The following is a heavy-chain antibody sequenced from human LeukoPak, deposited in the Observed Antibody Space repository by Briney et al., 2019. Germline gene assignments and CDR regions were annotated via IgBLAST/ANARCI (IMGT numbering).Heavy chain of an antibody. J-gene: IGHJ3*02. CDR2: IYYSGSN. CDR3: ASGGSIGGYDLADDAFDI. CDR1: GGSISSYY. Sequence: SETLSLTCTVSGGSISSYYWSWIRQPPGKGLEWIGYIYYSGSNKYNPSLKSRVTISVDTSKNQFSLKLGSVTAADTAVYYCASGGSIGGYDLADDAFDIWGQGTMVTVSS. V-gene: IGHV4-59*08. D-gene: IGHD5-12*01.